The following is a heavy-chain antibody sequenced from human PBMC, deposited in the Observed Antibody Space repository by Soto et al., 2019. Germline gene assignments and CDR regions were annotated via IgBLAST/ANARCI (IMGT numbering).Heavy chain of an antibody. V-gene: IGHV3-7*01. J-gene: IGHJ4*02. Sequence: EVQLVESGGDLVQPGGSLRLSCSASGFPFRSYWMSWVRQAPGKGLEWVANINQDESESYYVDSVKGRFSISRDNARSSLYLQMNSLRVEDTAVYYCARDRSGDYIRGSLDFFDSWGQGTLVTVSS. CDR3: ARDRSGDYIRGSLDFFDS. CDR2: INQDESES. D-gene: IGHD4-17*01. CDR1: GFPFRSYW.